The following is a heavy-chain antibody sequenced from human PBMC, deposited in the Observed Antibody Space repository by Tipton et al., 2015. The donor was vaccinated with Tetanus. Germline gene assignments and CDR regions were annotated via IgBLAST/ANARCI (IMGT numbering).Heavy chain of an antibody. Sequence: LSLTCTASGGSISSSSYYWGWIRQPPGKGLEWVSHTSGTGTTVDYADSVKGRFTISRDNAKNSLYLQMNSLRDEDTAIYYCARDFRPIFGVAQPFDPWGQGTLVTVSS. CDR3: ARDFRPIFGVAQPFDP. J-gene: IGHJ5*02. CDR1: GGSISSSSYY. CDR2: TSGTGTTV. V-gene: IGHV3-11*04. D-gene: IGHD3-3*01.